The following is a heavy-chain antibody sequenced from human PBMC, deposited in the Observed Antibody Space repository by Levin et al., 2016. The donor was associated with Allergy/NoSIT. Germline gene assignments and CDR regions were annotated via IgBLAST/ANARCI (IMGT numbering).Heavy chain of an antibody. CDR3: ARLKGAYSSSWYQAWGTYYMDV. Sequence: VRQMPGKGLEWMGRIDPSDSYTNYSPSFQGHVTISADKSISTAYLQWSSLKASDTAMYYCARLKGAYSSSWYQAWGTYYMDVWGKGTTVTVSS. CDR2: IDPSDSYT. V-gene: IGHV5-10-1*01. D-gene: IGHD6-13*01. J-gene: IGHJ6*03.